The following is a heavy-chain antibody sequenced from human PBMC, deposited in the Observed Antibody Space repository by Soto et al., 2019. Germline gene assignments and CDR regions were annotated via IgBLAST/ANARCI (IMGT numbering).Heavy chain of an antibody. J-gene: IGHJ4*02. V-gene: IGHV4-34*01. CDR1: GGSFSGYY. CDR3: ARGRGRLHFDY. CDR2: INHSGST. D-gene: IGHD3-10*01. Sequence: SETLSLTCAVYGGSFSGYYWSWIRQPPGKGLEWIGEINHSGSTNYNPSLKSRVTISVDTSKNLFSLKLISVTAADTAVYYCARGRGRLHFDYWGQGTLVTVSS.